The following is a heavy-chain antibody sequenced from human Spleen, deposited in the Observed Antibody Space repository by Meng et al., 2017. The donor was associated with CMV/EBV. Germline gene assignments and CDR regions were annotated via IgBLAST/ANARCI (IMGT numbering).Heavy chain of an antibody. J-gene: IGHJ6*02. D-gene: IGHD3-3*01. CDR3: ARNLPYNFWSGYYKYYGMDL. Sequence: GGSLRLSCAASGLTFDDYAMHWVRQAPGKGLEWVSGISWNSGSIGYADSVKGRFTISRDNAKNSLYLQMNSLRAEDTAVYYCARNLPYNFWSGYYKYYGMDLWGQGTTVTVSS. CDR1: GLTFDDYA. V-gene: IGHV3-9*01. CDR2: ISWNSGSI.